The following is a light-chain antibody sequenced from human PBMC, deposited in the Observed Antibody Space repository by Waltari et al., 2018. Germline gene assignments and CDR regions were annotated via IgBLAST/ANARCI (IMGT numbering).Light chain of an antibody. Sequence: QTVVTQEPSFSVSPGGTVTLTCCLTPGPVSYNYYPLWFQQTPGQAPRTLIYSTNTRSSGVSDRFSGSILGNRAALTITGAQANDEYDYYCVLYVGGGSWVFGGGTKLTVL. V-gene: IGLV8-61*01. CDR3: VLYVGGGSWV. J-gene: IGLJ3*02. CDR1: PGPVSYNYY. CDR2: STN.